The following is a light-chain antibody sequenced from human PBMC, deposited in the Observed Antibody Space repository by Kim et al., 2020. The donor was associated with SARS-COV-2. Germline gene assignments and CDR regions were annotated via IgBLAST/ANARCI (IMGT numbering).Light chain of an antibody. J-gene: IGKJ1*01. CDR3: LQYNTYPWT. CDR1: EGMRNY. V-gene: IGKV1-16*02. Sequence: APVGDRVPMPWRASEGMRNYLAWFQQKPGRAPKSLIYDASSLQSGVPSKFSGSGSGTEFTLTISSLQPEDVGTYYCLQYNTYPWTFGQGTKVDIK. CDR2: DAS.